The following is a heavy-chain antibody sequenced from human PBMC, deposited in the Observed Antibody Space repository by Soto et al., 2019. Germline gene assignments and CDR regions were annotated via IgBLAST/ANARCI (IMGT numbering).Heavy chain of an antibody. CDR1: GYTFTGYY. CDR3: ARANSGDDDEFDY. D-gene: IGHD5-12*01. V-gene: IGHV1-2*02. Sequence: ASVKVSCKASGYTFTGYYMHWVRQAPGQGLEWMGWINPSSGGTNYAQQFQGRVTMTRDTSISSAYMELSGLRSDDTAVYFCARANSGDDDEFDYWGQGTTVTVSS. J-gene: IGHJ4*02. CDR2: INPSSGGT.